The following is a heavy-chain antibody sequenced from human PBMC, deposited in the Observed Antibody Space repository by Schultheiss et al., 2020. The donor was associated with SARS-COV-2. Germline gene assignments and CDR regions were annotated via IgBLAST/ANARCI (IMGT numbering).Heavy chain of an antibody. V-gene: IGHV4-34*01. J-gene: IGHJ4*02. CDR3: ARSGYGDYPGD. Sequence: SETLSLTCAVYGGSFSGYYWSWIRQPPGKGLEWIGEISHSGSTNYNPSLKSRVTISVDTSKNQFSLKLSSVTAADTAVYYCARSGYGDYPGDWGQGTLVTVSS. CDR1: GGSFSGYY. D-gene: IGHD4-17*01. CDR2: ISHSGST.